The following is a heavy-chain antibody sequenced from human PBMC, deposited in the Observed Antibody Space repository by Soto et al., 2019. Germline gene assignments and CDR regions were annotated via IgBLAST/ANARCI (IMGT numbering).Heavy chain of an antibody. V-gene: IGHV4-30-4*08. Sequence: QVQLQDSGPGLVKPSQTLSVTCTVSGGSINSXDYXWSXXRQSPGKGLEWIGYIFYSGSTYYNPSLKXRVAXXXXTXXXXXXXXXXXXXXXXXXXXXCATDNILTGLFFDNWSQGTRVTVSS. J-gene: IGHJ4*02. CDR3: ATDNILTGLFFDN. CDR2: IFYSGST. D-gene: IGHD1-1*01. CDR1: GGSINSXDYX.